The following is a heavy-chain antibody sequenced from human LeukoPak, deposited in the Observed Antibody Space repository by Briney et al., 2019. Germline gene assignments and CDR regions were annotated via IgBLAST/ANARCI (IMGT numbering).Heavy chain of an antibody. J-gene: IGHJ6*02. CDR3: ARDPNWGYYYYGMDV. CDR1: GGSISSSSYY. Sequence: SETLSLTCTVSGGSISSSSYYWSWIRQPAGKGLEWIGRIYTSGSTNYNPSLKSRVTMSVDTSKNQFSLKLSSVTAADTAVYYCARDPNWGYYYYGMDVWGQGTTVTVSS. D-gene: IGHD7-27*01. V-gene: IGHV4-61*02. CDR2: IYTSGST.